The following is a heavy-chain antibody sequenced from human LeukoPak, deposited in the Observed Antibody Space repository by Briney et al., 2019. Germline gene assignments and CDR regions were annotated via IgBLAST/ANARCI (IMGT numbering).Heavy chain of an antibody. V-gene: IGHV3-21*01. CDR3: AGDAWGYSYGQVDY. D-gene: IGHD5-18*01. CDR2: ISSSSYI. J-gene: IGHJ4*02. CDR1: GFTFSSYS. Sequence: GGSLRLSCAASGFTFSSYSMNWVRQAPGKGLEWVSSISSSSYIYYADSVKGRFTISRDNAKNSLYLQMNSLRAEDTAVYYCAGDAWGYSYGQVDYWGQGTLVTVSS.